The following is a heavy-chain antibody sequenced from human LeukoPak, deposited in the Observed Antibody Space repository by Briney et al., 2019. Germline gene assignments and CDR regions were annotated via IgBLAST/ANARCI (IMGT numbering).Heavy chain of an antibody. D-gene: IGHD3-10*01. Sequence: SCKASGGTFSSYGMHWVRQAPGKGLEWVAVISYDGSNKYYADSVKGRFTISRDNSKNTLYLQMNSLGAEDTAVYYCVSGPYTDYWGQGTLVTVSS. CDR2: ISYDGSNK. CDR3: VSGPYTDY. CDR1: GGTFSSYG. V-gene: IGHV3-30*03. J-gene: IGHJ4*02.